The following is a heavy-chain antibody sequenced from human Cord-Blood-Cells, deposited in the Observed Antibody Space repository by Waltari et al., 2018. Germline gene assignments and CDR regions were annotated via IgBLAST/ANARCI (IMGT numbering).Heavy chain of an antibody. CDR2: IWYDGSNK. CDR1: GFTFSSYG. Sequence: QVQLVESGGGVVQPGRSLRLSCAASGFTFSSYGMPWVRQAPGKGLEWVAVIWYDGSNKYYADSVKGRFTISRDNSKNTLYLQMNRLRAEDTAVYYCARGWNYFDYWGQGTLVTVSS. V-gene: IGHV3-33*01. J-gene: IGHJ4*02. D-gene: IGHD1-1*01. CDR3: ARGWNYFDY.